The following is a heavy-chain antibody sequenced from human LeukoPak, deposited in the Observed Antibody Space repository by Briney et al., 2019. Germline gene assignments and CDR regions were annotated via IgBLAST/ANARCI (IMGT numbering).Heavy chain of an antibody. D-gene: IGHD3-22*01. Sequence: GGSLRLSCAASGFTFSSYSMNWVRQAPGKGLEWVSSISSSSSYIYYADSVKGRFTISRDNAKNSLYLQMNSLRAEDTAVYYCARAFDSSGPLRVWGQGTLVTVSS. V-gene: IGHV3-21*01. CDR1: GFTFSSYS. J-gene: IGHJ4*02. CDR3: ARAFDSSGPLRV. CDR2: ISSSSSYI.